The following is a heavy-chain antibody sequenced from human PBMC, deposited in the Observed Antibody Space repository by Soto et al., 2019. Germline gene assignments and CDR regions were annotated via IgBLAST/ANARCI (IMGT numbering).Heavy chain of an antibody. Sequence: QVQLQESGPGLVRPSETLSLSCVVSGASVNSENYYWTWIRQPPGKTLEWVGFILSSGGTSTNPSLRSRLSMSVDTARNQFSMRLTSVTAADTGVYFCAKGFSSGLYVDSWGRGTQVTVSS. D-gene: IGHD6-19*01. V-gene: IGHV4-61*01. J-gene: IGHJ5*02. CDR3: AKGFSSGLYVDS. CDR2: ILSSGGT. CDR1: GASVNSENYY.